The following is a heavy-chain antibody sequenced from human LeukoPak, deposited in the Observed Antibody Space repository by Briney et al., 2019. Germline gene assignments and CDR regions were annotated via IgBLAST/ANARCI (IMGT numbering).Heavy chain of an antibody. V-gene: IGHV3-30*18. CDR2: ISYDGSNK. CDR1: GFTFSSYG. CDR3: AKEKELYYYGSGSLWLDY. D-gene: IGHD3-10*01. Sequence: GRSLRLSCAASGFTFSSYGMHWVRQAPGKGQEWVAVISYDGSNKDYADSVKGRFTISRDNSKNTLYLQMNSLRAEDTAVFYCAKEKELYYYGSGSLWLDYWGQGTLVTVSS. J-gene: IGHJ4*02.